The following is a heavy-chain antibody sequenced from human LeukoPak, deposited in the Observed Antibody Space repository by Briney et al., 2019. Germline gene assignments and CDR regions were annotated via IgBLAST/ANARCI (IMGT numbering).Heavy chain of an antibody. V-gene: IGHV1-69*13. J-gene: IGHJ5*02. Sequence: SVKVSCKASGGTFSSYAISWVRQAPGQGLEWMGGIIPIFSTANYAQKFQGRVTITADESMSTAYMELSSLRSEDTAVYYCASTPEWELLQNWFDPWGQGTLVTVSS. CDR2: IIPIFSTA. D-gene: IGHD1-26*01. CDR3: ASTPEWELLQNWFDP. CDR1: GGTFSSYA.